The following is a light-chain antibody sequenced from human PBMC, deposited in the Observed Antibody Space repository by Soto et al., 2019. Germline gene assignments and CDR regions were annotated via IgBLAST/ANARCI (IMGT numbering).Light chain of an antibody. V-gene: IGLV2-14*03. CDR1: GSDIGGRAY. CDR2: DVT. J-gene: IGLJ1*01. Sequence: QSALTQPASVSGSPGQSITISCTGIGSDIGGRAYVSWYQQHPGKAPKLMIYDVTNRPSGVSNRFSGSKSGNTASLTISGLQAEDEADYYCSSFTTSDSLYVFGTGTKLTVL. CDR3: SSFTTSDSLYV.